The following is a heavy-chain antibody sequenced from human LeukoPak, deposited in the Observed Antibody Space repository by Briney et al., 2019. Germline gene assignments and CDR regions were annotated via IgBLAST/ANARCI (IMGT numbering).Heavy chain of an antibody. CDR1: GGSISSGGYS. Sequence: SETLSLTYADSGGSISSGGYSWSWIRQPPGKGLERIGYIYYSGSTYYNPSLKSRVTISVDTSKNQFSLKLSSVTAADTAVYYCAGGSELGDAFDIWGQGTMVTVSS. D-gene: IGHD3-16*01. V-gene: IGHV4-30-4*07. CDR3: AGGSELGDAFDI. CDR2: IYYSGST. J-gene: IGHJ3*02.